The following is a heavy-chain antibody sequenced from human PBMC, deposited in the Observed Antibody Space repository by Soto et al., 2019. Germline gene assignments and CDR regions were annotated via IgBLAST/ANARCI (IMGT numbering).Heavy chain of an antibody. CDR1: GYSFTSYW. J-gene: IGHJ5*02. V-gene: IGHV5-51*03. CDR2: IYPGDSDT. D-gene: IGHD2-15*01. CDR3: ARSVTDYCSGGSCYPRWFDP. Sequence: PGESLKISCKGSGYSFTSYWIGWVRQMPGKGLEWMGIIYPGDSDTRYSPSFQGQVTISADKSISTAYLQWSSLKASDTAMYYCARSVTDYCSGGSCYPRWFDPWGQGTLVTVSS.